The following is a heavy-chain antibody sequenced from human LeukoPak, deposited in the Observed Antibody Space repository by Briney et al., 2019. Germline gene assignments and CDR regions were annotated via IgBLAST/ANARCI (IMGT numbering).Heavy chain of an antibody. V-gene: IGHV3-53*01. CDR1: GFSVSNNY. CDR2: MHSDGRT. Sequence: PGGSLRLSCAASGFSVSNNYMNWVRQASGKGLEWVSVMHSDGRTFYADSVKGRFTISRDKSKNMFYLQMDSLRAEDTAVYYCARDPDDRSGLGAFETWGQGTKVTVS. D-gene: IGHD3-22*01. J-gene: IGHJ3*02. CDR3: ARDPDDRSGLGAFET.